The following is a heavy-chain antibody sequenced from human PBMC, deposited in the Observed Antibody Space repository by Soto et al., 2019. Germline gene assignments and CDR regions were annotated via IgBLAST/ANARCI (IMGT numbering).Heavy chain of an antibody. CDR3: ARAEYSSGWYWFDP. CDR1: GGSISSGGYC. Sequence: PSEILSLTCTVSGGSISSGGYCWSWIRQHPGKGLEWIGYIYYSGSTNYNPSLKSRVTISVDTSKNQFSLKLSSVTAADTAVYYCARAEYSSGWYWFDPWGQGTLVTVSS. J-gene: IGHJ5*02. V-gene: IGHV4-61*08. CDR2: IYYSGST. D-gene: IGHD6-19*01.